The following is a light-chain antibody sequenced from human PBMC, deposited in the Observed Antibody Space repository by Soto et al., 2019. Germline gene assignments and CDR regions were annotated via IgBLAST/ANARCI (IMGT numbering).Light chain of an antibody. V-gene: IGLV2-14*01. CDR2: DVS. CDR3: SSYTSSRTRV. J-gene: IGLJ1*01. Sequence: QSVLNQPASVSGSPGHSITISCTGTSSDVGGYKYVSWYQQHPGEAPKLMIYDVSNRPSGVSNRFSGSKSGNTASLTISGLQAEDEADYYCSSYTSSRTRVFGTGTKVNVL. CDR1: SSDVGGYKY.